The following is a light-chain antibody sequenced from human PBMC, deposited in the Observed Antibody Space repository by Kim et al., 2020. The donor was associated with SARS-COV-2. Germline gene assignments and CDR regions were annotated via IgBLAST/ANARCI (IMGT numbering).Light chain of an antibody. CDR2: YYS. V-gene: IGLV3-21*04. J-gene: IGLJ1*01. CDR1: NIGSKS. CDR3: QVWDSSSDHPYV. Sequence: PGKAARITCGGNNIGSKSVPWYQQKPGQAPGLVIYYYSDRPSGIPERFSGSNSGNTATLTISRVEAGDEADYYCQVWDSSSDHPYVFGTGTKVTVL.